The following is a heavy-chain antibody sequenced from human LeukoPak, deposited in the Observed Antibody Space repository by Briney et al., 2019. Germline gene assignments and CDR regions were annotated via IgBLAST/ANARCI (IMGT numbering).Heavy chain of an antibody. CDR1: GGSFSGYY. D-gene: IGHD6-13*01. J-gene: IGHJ5*02. Sequence: SETLSLTCAVYGGSFSGYYWSWIRQPPGKGLEWIGEINHSGSTNYNPSLKSRVTISVDTSKNQFSLKLSSVTAADTAVYYCARDLTAAGTGNWFDPWGQGTLVTVSS. CDR2: INHSGST. CDR3: ARDLTAAGTGNWFDP. V-gene: IGHV4-34*01.